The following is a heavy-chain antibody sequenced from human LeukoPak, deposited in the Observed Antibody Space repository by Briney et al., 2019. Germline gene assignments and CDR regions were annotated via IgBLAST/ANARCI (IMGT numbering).Heavy chain of an antibody. D-gene: IGHD2-2*01. CDR1: GYTFTGYY. Sequence: ASVKVSCKASGYTFTGYYMHWVRQAPGQGLEWMGWTNPNSGGTNYAQKFQGRVTMTRDTSISTAYMELSRLRSDDTAVYYCARDYCSSTSCYLGWFDPWGQGTLVTVSS. V-gene: IGHV1-2*02. CDR2: TNPNSGGT. J-gene: IGHJ5*02. CDR3: ARDYCSSTSCYLGWFDP.